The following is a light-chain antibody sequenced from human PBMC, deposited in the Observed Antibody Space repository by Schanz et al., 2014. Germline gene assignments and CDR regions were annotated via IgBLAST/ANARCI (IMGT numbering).Light chain of an antibody. V-gene: IGKV3-20*01. J-gene: IGKJ3*01. CDR3: QQYGSSLGFT. Sequence: DIVMTQSPATLSLSPGERATLSCRASQSVSDNLAWYQQKPGQAPNVLIYGASRRATGIPDRFSGSGSGTDFTLTISRLEPEDFAVYYCQQYGSSLGFTFGPGTKVDIK. CDR2: GAS. CDR1: QSVSDN.